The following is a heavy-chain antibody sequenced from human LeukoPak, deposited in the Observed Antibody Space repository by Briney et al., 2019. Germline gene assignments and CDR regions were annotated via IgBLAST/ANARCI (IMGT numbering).Heavy chain of an antibody. V-gene: IGHV1-2*02. CDR3: ARSPGAYSNPVSFDY. D-gene: IGHD4-11*01. Sequence: SVSVSCKASGYTFTGYYMHWVRQAPGQGLEWMGWINPNSGGTNYAQKFQGRVTMTRDTSISTAYMELSRLRSDDTAVYYCARSPGAYSNPVSFDYWGQGTLVTVSS. CDR1: GYTFTGYY. J-gene: IGHJ4*02. CDR2: INPNSGGT.